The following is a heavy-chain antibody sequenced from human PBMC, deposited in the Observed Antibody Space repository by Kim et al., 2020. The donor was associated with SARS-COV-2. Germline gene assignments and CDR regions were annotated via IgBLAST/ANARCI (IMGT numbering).Heavy chain of an antibody. V-gene: IGHV4-34*01. D-gene: IGHD3-16*02. CDR2: INHSGST. CDR1: GGSFSGYY. CDR3: ARTLLYDYVWGSYRYTGSGIDY. J-gene: IGHJ4*02. Sequence: SETLSLTCAVYGGSFSGYYWSWIRQPPGKGLEWIGEINHSGSTNYNPSLKSRVTISVDTSKNQFSLKLSSVTAADTAVYYCARTLLYDYVWGSYRYTGSGIDYWGQGTLVTVSS.